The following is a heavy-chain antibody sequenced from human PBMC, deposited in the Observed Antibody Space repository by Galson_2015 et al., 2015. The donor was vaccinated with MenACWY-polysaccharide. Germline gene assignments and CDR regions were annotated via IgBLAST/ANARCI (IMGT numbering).Heavy chain of an antibody. Sequence: SLRLSCAVSGFTFKNYWMSWVRQAPGKGLEWVANIKKDGSEKYCVDSVKGRFTISRDNARSSLYLQMNGLRAEDTAVYHCARGHYGMDVWGQGTTVTVS. V-gene: IGHV3-7*01. CDR2: IKKDGSEK. CDR3: ARGHYGMDV. J-gene: IGHJ6*02. CDR1: GFTFKNYW.